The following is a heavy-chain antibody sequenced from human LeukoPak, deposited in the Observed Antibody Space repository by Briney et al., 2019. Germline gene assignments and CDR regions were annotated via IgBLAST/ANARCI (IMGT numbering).Heavy chain of an antibody. V-gene: IGHV1-69*05. D-gene: IGHD3-22*01. CDR3: ARALMGSSGLDY. Sequence: SVKVSCKASGYTFTGYYMHWVRQAPGQGLEWMGGIIPIFGTANYAQKFQGRVTTTTDESTSTAYMELSSLRSEDTAVYYCARALMGSSGLDYWGQGTLVTVSS. CDR1: GYTFTGYY. J-gene: IGHJ4*02. CDR2: IIPIFGTA.